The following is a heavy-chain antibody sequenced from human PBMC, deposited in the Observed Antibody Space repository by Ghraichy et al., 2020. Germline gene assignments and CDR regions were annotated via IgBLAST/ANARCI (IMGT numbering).Heavy chain of an antibody. CDR1: GDSISSGSSH. V-gene: IGHV4-39*01. D-gene: IGHD3-10*01. CDR2: LHYSGTT. CDR3: ARQCQAMTMVRAVRAFSP. J-gene: IGHJ5*02. Sequence: SQTLSLTCTVSGDSISSGSSHWGWIRQPPGKGLEWIGSLHYSGTTYYNPPLKSRGTISADTSKNHFSLNLRSVTAAATAVYYCARQCQAMTMVRAVRAFSPWGLGTLVTVSS.